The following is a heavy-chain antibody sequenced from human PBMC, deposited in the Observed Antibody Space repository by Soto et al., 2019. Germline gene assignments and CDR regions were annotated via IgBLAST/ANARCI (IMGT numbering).Heavy chain of an antibody. CDR1: GFTFSSYW. V-gene: IGHV3-7*01. CDR2: IKQDGSGK. J-gene: IGHJ4*02. CDR3: ATSPITIFGVATNYFDY. D-gene: IGHD3-3*01. Sequence: GGSLRLSCAASGFTFSSYWMSWVRQAPGKGLEWVANIKQDGSGKYYVDSVKGRFTISRDNAKNSLYLQMNSLRAEDTAVYYCATSPITIFGVATNYFDYWGQGTLVTVSS.